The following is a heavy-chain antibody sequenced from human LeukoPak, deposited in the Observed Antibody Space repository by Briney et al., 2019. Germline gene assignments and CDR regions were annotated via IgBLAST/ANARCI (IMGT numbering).Heavy chain of an antibody. CDR3: ARWHDSGRHFDY. CDR1: GGSFSNYC. D-gene: IGHD6-19*01. Sequence: PSETLSLTCTVSGGSFSNYCWNWMRQSPGKGLEWIGYTCDSANTYYNPSLKSRVTISVDTSKNQFSLKLTSTTAADTAVYYCARWHDSGRHFDYWGRGTSVTVSS. CDR2: TCDSANT. V-gene: IGHV4-59*01. J-gene: IGHJ4*02.